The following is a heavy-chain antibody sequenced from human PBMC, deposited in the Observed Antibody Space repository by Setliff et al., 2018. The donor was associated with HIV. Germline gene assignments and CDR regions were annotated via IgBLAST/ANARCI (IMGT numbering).Heavy chain of an antibody. CDR1: GFTFSNYG. CDR3: AKDVGGGSGHYPLYMDV. Sequence: GGSLRLSCAASGFTFSNYGMHWVRQAPGKGQEWVIFIRYDGSDNYYIDSVKGRFTISRDNSKNTLYLQMNSLRDEDTAVYYSAKDVGGGSGHYPLYMDVWGKGTTVTVSS. CDR2: IRYDGSDN. J-gene: IGHJ6*03. D-gene: IGHD3-3*01. V-gene: IGHV3-30*02.